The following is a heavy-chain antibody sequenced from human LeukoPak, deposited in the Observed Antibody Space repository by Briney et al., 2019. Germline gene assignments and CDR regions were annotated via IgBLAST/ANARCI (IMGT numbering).Heavy chain of an antibody. Sequence: SVKVSCKASGYTFTSYDISWVRQAPGQGLEWMGGIIPIFGTANYAQKFQGRVTITTDESTSTAYMELSSLRSEDTAVYYCARGRVKAMVTLGMDVWGKGTTVTVSS. V-gene: IGHV1-69*05. J-gene: IGHJ6*04. CDR2: IIPIFGTA. CDR3: ARGRVKAMVTLGMDV. CDR1: GYTFTSYD. D-gene: IGHD5-18*01.